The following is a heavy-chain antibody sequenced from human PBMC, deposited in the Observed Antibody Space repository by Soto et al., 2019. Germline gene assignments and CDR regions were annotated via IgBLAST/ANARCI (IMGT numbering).Heavy chain of an antibody. CDR2: ISGSGGST. CDR1: GFTFSSYA. Sequence: GGSLRLSCAASGFTFSSYAMSWVRQAPGKGLEWVSAISGSGGSTYYADSVKGRFTISRDNSKNTLYLQMNSLRAEDTAVYYCAKDYVWGSYRPGKIDYWGQGTRVTVSS. V-gene: IGHV3-23*01. CDR3: AKDYVWGSYRPGKIDY. D-gene: IGHD3-16*02. J-gene: IGHJ4*02.